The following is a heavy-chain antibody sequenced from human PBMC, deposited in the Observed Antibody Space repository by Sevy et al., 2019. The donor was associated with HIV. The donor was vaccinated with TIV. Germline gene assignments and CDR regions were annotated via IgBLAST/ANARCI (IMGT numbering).Heavy chain of an antibody. CDR1: GFTFSSYA. D-gene: IGHD3-3*01. Sequence: GGSLRLSCAASGFTFSSYAMSWVRQAPGKGLEWVSAISGSGGRTYYADSVKGRFTISRDNSKNTLYLQMNSLRAEDTAVYYCAKAFMEWDLNWFDPWGQGTLVTVSS. V-gene: IGHV3-23*01. CDR2: ISGSGGRT. CDR3: AKAFMEWDLNWFDP. J-gene: IGHJ5*02.